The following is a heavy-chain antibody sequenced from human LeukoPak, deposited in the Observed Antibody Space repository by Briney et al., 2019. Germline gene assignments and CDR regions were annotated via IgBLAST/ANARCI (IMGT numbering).Heavy chain of an antibody. CDR2: FSSGTSTI. Sequence: GGSLRLSCAASGLTFSTYSMNWVRQAPGKGLEWVSYFSSGTSTIYYADSVKGRFTISRDNAKNSLYLQMNSLRAEDTAVYYCARSPLYFDWLFYFDSWGQGTLVTVSS. J-gene: IGHJ4*02. D-gene: IGHD3-9*01. CDR1: GLTFSTYS. CDR3: ARSPLYFDWLFYFDS. V-gene: IGHV3-48*01.